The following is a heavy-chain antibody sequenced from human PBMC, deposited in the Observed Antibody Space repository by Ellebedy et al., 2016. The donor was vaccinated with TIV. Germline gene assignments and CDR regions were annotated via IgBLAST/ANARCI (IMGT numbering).Heavy chain of an antibody. V-gene: IGHV5-51*01. J-gene: IGHJ4*02. CDR3: ASNYGYGVPVDF. Sequence: GESLKISCKGSGYSFSHYWIGWVRQMPGKGLEWIGIIYPGDSNTMYSPSFQGQVTISADKSVSTAYLQWTSLKASDTALYFCASNYGYGVPVDFWGQGTLVIVSS. CDR1: GYSFSHYW. CDR2: IYPGDSNT. D-gene: IGHD5-18*01.